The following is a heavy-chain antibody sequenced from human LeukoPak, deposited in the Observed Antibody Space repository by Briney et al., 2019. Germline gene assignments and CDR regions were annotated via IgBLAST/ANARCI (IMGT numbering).Heavy chain of an antibody. CDR2: IKQDGSEK. Sequence: GGSLRLSCVASGFTFNRHWMSWVRQAPGKGLEWVANIKQDGSEKYYVDSVKGRFTISRDNAKNSLYLQMNSLRAEDTAVYYCARGRQSWFDPWGQGTLVTVSS. CDR3: ARGRQSWFDP. CDR1: GFTFNRHW. J-gene: IGHJ5*02. V-gene: IGHV3-7*01.